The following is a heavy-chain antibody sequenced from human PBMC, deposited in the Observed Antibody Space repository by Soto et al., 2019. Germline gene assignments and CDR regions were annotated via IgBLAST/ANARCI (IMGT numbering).Heavy chain of an antibody. CDR3: AGDGAYGSGSYYKPY. D-gene: IGHD3-10*01. V-gene: IGHV1-69*12. CDR2: IIPIFGTA. Sequence: QVQLVQSGAEVKKPGSSVKVSCKASGGTFSSYAISWVRQAPGQGLEWMGGIIPIFGTANYAQKFQGRVRITADESTSRAYMGLSSLGSEDTAVYYCAGDGAYGSGSYYKPYWGQGTLVTVSS. CDR1: GGTFSSYA. J-gene: IGHJ4*02.